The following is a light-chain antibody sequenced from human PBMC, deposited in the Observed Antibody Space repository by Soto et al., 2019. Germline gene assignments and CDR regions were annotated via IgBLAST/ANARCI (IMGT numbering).Light chain of an antibody. CDR2: GVT. Sequence: QSVLTQPASVSGSPGQSITISCSGTSSDVGAYYSVSWYQHHPDKAPKLIIYGVTNRPSGVSNRFSGSKSGNTASLTISGLQAEDEADYHCSSYTSGSSHYVFGTGTKVTVL. CDR3: SSYTSGSSHYV. J-gene: IGLJ1*01. V-gene: IGLV2-14*01. CDR1: SSDVGAYYS.